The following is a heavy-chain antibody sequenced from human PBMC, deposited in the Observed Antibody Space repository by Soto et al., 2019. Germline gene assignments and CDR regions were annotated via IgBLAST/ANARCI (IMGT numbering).Heavy chain of an antibody. CDR2: IYYSGST. CDR3: ARDGKYYYYYGMDV. CDR1: GGSISSGDYY. V-gene: IGHV4-30-4*01. J-gene: IGHJ6*02. D-gene: IGHD1-1*01. Sequence: PSETLSLTCTVSGGSISSGDYYWSWIRQPPGKGLEWIGYIYYSGSTYYNPSLKSRVTISVDTSKNQSSLKLSSVTAADTAVYYCARDGKYYYYYGMDVWGQGTTVTVSS.